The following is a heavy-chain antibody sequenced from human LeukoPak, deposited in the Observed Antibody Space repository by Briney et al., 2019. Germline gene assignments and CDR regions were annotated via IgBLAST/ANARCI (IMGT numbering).Heavy chain of an antibody. D-gene: IGHD1-26*01. J-gene: IGHJ4*02. CDR3: AKELSGSSYFDY. V-gene: IGHV3-30*18. Sequence: GGSLRLSCAASGFTFSSYGMHWVRQAPGKGLEWVAVISYDGSNKYYADSVKGRFTISRDNSKNTLYLQMSSLRAEDTAVYYCAKELSGSSYFDYWGQGTLVTVSS. CDR2: ISYDGSNK. CDR1: GFTFSSYG.